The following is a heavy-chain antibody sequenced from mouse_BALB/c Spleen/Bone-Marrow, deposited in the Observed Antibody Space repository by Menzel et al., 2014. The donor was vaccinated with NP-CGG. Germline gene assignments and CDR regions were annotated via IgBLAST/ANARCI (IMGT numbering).Heavy chain of an antibody. D-gene: IGHD2-4*01. Sequence: EVQLQQSGTVLARPGASVKMSCKASGYTFINYWMHWVKQRPGQGLEWIGAIYPGNSDTSYNQKFKAKAKLTAVTSTSTAYMELSSLTNEDSAVHYCTGFYYDYDGLGWFAYWGQGTLVTVSA. CDR1: GYTFINYW. CDR3: TGFYYDYDGLGWFAY. CDR2: IYPGNSDT. J-gene: IGHJ3*01. V-gene: IGHV1-5*01.